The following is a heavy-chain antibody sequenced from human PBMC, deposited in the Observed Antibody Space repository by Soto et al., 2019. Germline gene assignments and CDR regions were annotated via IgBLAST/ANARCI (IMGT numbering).Heavy chain of an antibody. CDR2: IYYSGST. CDR1: GGSISSGGYY. D-gene: IGHD3-3*01. J-gene: IGHJ4*02. Sequence: SETLSLTCTVSGGSISSGGYYWSWIRQHPGKGLEWIGYIYYSGSTYYNPSLKSRVTISVDTSKNQFSLKLSSVTAADTAVYYCARDRRIGKADLGWSQFDYWGQGTLVTVSS. V-gene: IGHV4-31*03. CDR3: ARDRRIGKADLGWSQFDY.